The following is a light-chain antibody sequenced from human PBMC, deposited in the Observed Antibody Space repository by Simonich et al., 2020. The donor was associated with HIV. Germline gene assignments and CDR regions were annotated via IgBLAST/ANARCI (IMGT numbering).Light chain of an antibody. CDR3: QQRRNWPPIT. CDR1: QSVSVY. CDR2: DAS. V-gene: IGKV3-11*01. Sequence: EIVMTQSPATLSVSPGERATLSCRASQSVSVYLAWYQQRPGQAPRLLIYDASNRATGVPARFIGSGSGTDFTLTISSLEPEDFAVYYCQQRRNWPPITFGQGTRLEIK. J-gene: IGKJ5*01.